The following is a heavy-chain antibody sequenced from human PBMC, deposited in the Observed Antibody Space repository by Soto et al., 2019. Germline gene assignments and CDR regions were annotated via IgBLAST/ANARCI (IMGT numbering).Heavy chain of an antibody. CDR1: GCTFTGYY. D-gene: IGHD4-17*01. J-gene: IGHJ6*02. CDR3: ASSLRNYYYCGMDV. Sequence: ASVKVSCKASGCTFTGYYMHWVRQAPGQGLEWMGWINPNSGGTNYAQKFQGRVTMTRDTSISTAYMELSRLRSDDTAVYYCASSLRNYYYCGMDVWGQGTTVTVSS. V-gene: IGHV1-2*02. CDR2: INPNSGGT.